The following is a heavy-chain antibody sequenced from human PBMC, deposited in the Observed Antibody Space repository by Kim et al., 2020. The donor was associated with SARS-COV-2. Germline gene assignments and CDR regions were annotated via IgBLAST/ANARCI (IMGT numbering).Heavy chain of an antibody. CDR3: ARALPPSMIVVARLWFDP. CDR1: GGSFSGYY. J-gene: IGHJ5*02. V-gene: IGHV4-34*01. D-gene: IGHD3-22*01. Sequence: SETLSLTCAVYGGSFSGYYWSWIRQPPGKGLEWIGEINHSGSTNYNPSLKSRVTISVDTSKNQFSLKLSSVTAADTAVYYCARALPPSMIVVARLWFDPWGQGTLVTVSS. CDR2: INHSGST.